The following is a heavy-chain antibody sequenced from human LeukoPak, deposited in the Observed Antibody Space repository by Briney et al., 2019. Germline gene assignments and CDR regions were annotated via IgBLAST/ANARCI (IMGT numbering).Heavy chain of an antibody. CDR3: ATLSLGPGDYYSVMAA. J-gene: IGHJ6*04. V-gene: IGHV5-51*01. CDR2: IYPGDSNT. D-gene: IGHD3-16*01. Sequence: GESLKISCKDSGYSFTNFWIGWVRQMPGKGLEWMGVIYPGDSNTRYSPSFQGQVTISVDKSITTAYLQWSSLKTSDTAIYYCATLSLGPGDYYSVMAAWAKGTRATAPS. CDR1: GYSFTNFW.